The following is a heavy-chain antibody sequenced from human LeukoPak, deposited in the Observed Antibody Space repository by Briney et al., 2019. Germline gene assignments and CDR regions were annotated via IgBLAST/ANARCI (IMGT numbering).Heavy chain of an antibody. CDR1: GFTFSSYG. V-gene: IGHV3-30*02. CDR3: ARDVGRQQLVPTKYFDY. J-gene: IGHJ4*02. CDR2: IRYDGSNK. D-gene: IGHD6-13*01. Sequence: GGSLRLSCAASGFTFSSYGMHWVRQAPGKGLEWVAFIRYDGSNKYYADSVKGRFTISRDNSKNSLYLQMNSLRAEDTAVYYCARDVGRQQLVPTKYFDYWGQGTLVTVSS.